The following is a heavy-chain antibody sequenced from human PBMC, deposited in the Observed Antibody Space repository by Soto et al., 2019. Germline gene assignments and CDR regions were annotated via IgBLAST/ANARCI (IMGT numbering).Heavy chain of an antibody. CDR3: ARAIVVTIGGMDV. Sequence: SLYITCTVSGGSMNSAEYYWSWFLQPPGKGLEWIGYIYYSGSTFVNPSLKSRVTISKDMSRNQFSLRLNSMTAADTAVYYCARAIVVTIGGMDVWGHGTTVTVSS. D-gene: IGHD5-12*01. CDR1: GGSMNSAEYY. V-gene: IGHV4-30-4*01. CDR2: IYYSGST. J-gene: IGHJ6*02.